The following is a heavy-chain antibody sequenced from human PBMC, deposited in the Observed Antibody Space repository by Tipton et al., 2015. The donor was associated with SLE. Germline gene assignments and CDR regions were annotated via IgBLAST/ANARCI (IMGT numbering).Heavy chain of an antibody. V-gene: IGHV4-59*01. CDR1: GGSISSYY. Sequence: TLSLTCTVSGGSISSYYWSWIRQPPGKGLEWIGYIYYSGSTNYNPSLKSRVTISVDTSKNQFSLKLSSVTAADTAVYYCARRGYCSGGSCYHPFDYWGQGTLVTVSS. D-gene: IGHD2-15*01. CDR3: ARRGYCSGGSCYHPFDY. J-gene: IGHJ4*02. CDR2: IYYSGST.